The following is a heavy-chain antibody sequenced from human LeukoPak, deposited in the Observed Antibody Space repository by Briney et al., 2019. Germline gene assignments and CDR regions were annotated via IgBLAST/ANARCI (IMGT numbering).Heavy chain of an antibody. CDR1: GGXISSYY. J-gene: IGHJ4*02. D-gene: IGHD4-11*01. CDR2: IYYSGST. V-gene: IGHV4-59*01. Sequence: SETLSLTCTVSGGXISSYYWSWIRQPPGKGLEWIGYIYYSGSTNYNPSLKSRVTISVDTSKNQFSLKLSSVTAADTAVYYCARVDYSNLFDYWGQGTLVTVSS. CDR3: ARVDYSNLFDY.